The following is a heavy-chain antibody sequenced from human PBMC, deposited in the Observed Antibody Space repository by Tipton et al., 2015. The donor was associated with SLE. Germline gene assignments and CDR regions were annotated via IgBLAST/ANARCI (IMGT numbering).Heavy chain of an antibody. D-gene: IGHD6-19*01. CDR1: GGAISSSNYF. Sequence: TLSLTCSVSGGAISSSNYFWGLIRQSPGKGLEWIGILYYSGSTYYNPSLKSRITISVDTSKNQFSLKVRSLTAADTAVYYCANSQWLGLHWFDPWGQGTLVTVST. CDR2: LYYSGST. J-gene: IGHJ5*02. CDR3: ANSQWLGLHWFDP. V-gene: IGHV4-39*07.